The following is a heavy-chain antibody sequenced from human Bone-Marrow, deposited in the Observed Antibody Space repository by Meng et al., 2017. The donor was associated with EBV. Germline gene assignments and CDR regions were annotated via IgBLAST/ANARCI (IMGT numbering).Heavy chain of an antibody. CDR1: GGSFSGYD. Sequence: QVQLKQWGAGLLKTSGTLSLPCPVHGGSFSGYDWSWIRQPPGKGLEWIGEINHSGSTNYNPSLKSRVTISVDTSKNQFSLKLSSVTAADTAVYYCARPPTGRGSYLDYWGQGTLVTVSS. D-gene: IGHD3-16*01. J-gene: IGHJ4*02. V-gene: IGHV4-34*01. CDR2: INHSGST. CDR3: ARPPTGRGSYLDY.